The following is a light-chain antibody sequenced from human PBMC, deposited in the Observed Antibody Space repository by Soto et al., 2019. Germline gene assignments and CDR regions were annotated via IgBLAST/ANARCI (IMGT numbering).Light chain of an antibody. CDR2: KAS. Sequence: DIQMTQSPSTLSASVGDRVTITCRASQSISSWLAWYQQKPGKAPKLLIYKASSLESGAPSRFSGSGSGPEFTLTISSLQPDDFATYSCQQYNSYSPYTFGQGTKLEIK. CDR3: QQYNSYSPYT. CDR1: QSISSW. J-gene: IGKJ2*01. V-gene: IGKV1-5*03.